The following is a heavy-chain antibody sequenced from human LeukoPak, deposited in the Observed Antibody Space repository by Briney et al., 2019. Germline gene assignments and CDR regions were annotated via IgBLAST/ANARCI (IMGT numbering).Heavy chain of an antibody. D-gene: IGHD6-13*01. Sequence: GASVKVSCKASGYTFTSYYMHWVRQAPGQGLEWMGIINPSGGSTNSAQKFQGRVTMTRDMSTSTVYMELSSLRSEDTAVYYCARESEQQLVFDDAFDIWGQGTMVTVSS. CDR3: ARESEQQLVFDDAFDI. CDR1: GYTFTSYY. CDR2: INPSGGST. J-gene: IGHJ3*02. V-gene: IGHV1-46*01.